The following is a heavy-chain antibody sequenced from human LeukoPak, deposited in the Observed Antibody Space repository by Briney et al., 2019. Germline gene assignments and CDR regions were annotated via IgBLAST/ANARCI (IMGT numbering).Heavy chain of an antibody. Sequence: GGSLRLSCAASGFIFSQCSMNWVRQAPGKGLEWVSHIRSSSETFYADSVKGRFTISRDNARNSLYLQMNNLRGEDTAIYYCARDAGNSGYGCDLWGQGTLVTVSS. D-gene: IGHD5-12*01. CDR1: GFIFSQCS. CDR2: IRSSSET. V-gene: IGHV3-48*01. J-gene: IGHJ5*02. CDR3: ARDAGNSGYGCDL.